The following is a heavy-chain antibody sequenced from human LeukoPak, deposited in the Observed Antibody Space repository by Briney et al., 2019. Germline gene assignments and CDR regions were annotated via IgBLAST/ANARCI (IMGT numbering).Heavy chain of an antibody. V-gene: IGHV4-59*01. CDR1: GGSISSYY. D-gene: IGHD6-13*01. CDR2: IYYSGST. CDR3: ARRIAAAGTLFSVWFDP. Sequence: SETLSLTCTVSGGSISSYYWSWIRQPPGKGLEWIGYIYYSGSTNYNPSLKSRVTISVDTSKNQFSLKLSSVTAADTAVYYCARRIAAAGTLFSVWFDPWGQGTLVTVSS. J-gene: IGHJ5*02.